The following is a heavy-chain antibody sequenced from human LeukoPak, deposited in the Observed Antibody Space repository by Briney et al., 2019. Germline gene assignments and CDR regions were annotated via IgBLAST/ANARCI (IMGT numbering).Heavy chain of an antibody. V-gene: IGHV3-48*01. Sequence: PGGSLRLSCAASGFTFSSYWMSWVRQAPGKGLEWVSYISSSSSTIYYADSVKGRFTISRDNAKNSLYLQMNSLRAEDTAVYYCARDKYYYDSSGYSSFDYWGQGTLVTVSS. CDR1: GFTFSSYW. CDR3: ARDKYYYDSSGYSSFDY. CDR2: ISSSSSTI. D-gene: IGHD3-22*01. J-gene: IGHJ4*02.